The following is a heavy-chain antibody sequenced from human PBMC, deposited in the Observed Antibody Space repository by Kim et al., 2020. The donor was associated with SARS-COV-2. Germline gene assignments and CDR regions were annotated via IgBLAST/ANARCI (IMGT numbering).Heavy chain of an antibody. CDR2: IHYSGST. CDR3: TRGLLWFGEGNWFVP. V-gene: IGHV4-31*03. D-gene: IGHD3-10*01. J-gene: IGHJ5*02. CDR1: GGSISSGGYY. Sequence: SETLSLTCTVSGGSISSGGYYWSWIRQHPGKGLEWTGYIHYSGSTYYNPSLKSRVTISVDTSKNQFSLKLSSVTAADPAASYCTRGLLWFGEGNWFVP.